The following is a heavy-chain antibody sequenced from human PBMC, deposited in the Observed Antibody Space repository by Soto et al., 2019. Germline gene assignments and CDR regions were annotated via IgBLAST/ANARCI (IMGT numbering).Heavy chain of an antibody. CDR1: GGSISSYY. CDR2: IYYSGST. Sequence: PSETLSLTCTVSGGSISSYYWSWIRQPPGKGLEWIGYIYYSGSTNYNPSLKSRVTISVDTSKNQFSLKLSSVTAADTAVYYCARHYYDSSGPGGWFDPWGQGTLVTVSS. J-gene: IGHJ5*02. CDR3: ARHYYDSSGPGGWFDP. V-gene: IGHV4-59*08. D-gene: IGHD3-22*01.